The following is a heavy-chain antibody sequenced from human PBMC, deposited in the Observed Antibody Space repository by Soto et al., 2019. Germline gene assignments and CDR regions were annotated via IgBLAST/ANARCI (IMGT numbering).Heavy chain of an antibody. Sequence: SETLSLTCTVAGDSLSSYSWSWIRQHPGKGLEWIGNIHYNGNTKYNPSLKSRVTMSVDTSKNQFSLKLISVTAADTAVYYCAREGNLGRWLQPLDYWGQGTLVTVSS. J-gene: IGHJ4*02. CDR1: GDSLSSYS. D-gene: IGHD5-12*01. V-gene: IGHV4-59*01. CDR2: IHYNGNT. CDR3: AREGNLGRWLQPLDY.